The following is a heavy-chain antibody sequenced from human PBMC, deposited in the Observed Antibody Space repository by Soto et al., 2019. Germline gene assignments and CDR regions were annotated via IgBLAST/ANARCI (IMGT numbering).Heavy chain of an antibody. CDR3: TTLTYAVAGYYGMDV. CDR2: IKSKTDGGTT. D-gene: IGHD6-19*01. V-gene: IGHV3-15*07. Sequence: PGGSLRLSCAASGFTFSNAWINWVRQAPGKGLEWVGRIKSKTDGGTTDYAAPVKGRFTISRDDSKNTLYLQMNSLKTEDTAVYYCTTLTYAVAGYYGMDVWGQGTTVTVSS. J-gene: IGHJ6*02. CDR1: GFTFSNAW.